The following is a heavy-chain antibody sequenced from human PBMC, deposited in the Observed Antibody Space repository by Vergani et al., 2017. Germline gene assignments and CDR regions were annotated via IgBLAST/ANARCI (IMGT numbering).Heavy chain of an antibody. V-gene: IGHV3-15*01. CDR3: TTGGVVTGGSSFPNDAFDI. J-gene: IGHJ3*02. Sequence: EVQLVESGGGLVKPGGSLRLSCAASGFTFSNAWMSWVRQAPGKGLEWVGRIKSKTDGGTTDYAAPVKGRFTISRDDSKNTLYLQMNSLKTEDTAVYYCTTGGVVTGGSSFPNDAFDIWGQGTMVTVSS. CDR2: IKSKTDGGTT. CDR1: GFTFSNAW. D-gene: IGHD2-21*02.